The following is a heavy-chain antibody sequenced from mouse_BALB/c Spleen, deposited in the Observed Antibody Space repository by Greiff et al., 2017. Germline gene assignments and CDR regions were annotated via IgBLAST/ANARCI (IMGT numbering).Heavy chain of an antibody. CDR2: INSNGGST. J-gene: IGHJ2*01. D-gene: IGHD2-3*01. CDR3: ARHVGYYVVFDY. CDR1: GFTFSSYY. V-gene: IGHV5-6-2*01. Sequence: EVKLVESGGGLVKLGGSLKLSCAASGFTFSSYYMSWVRQTPEKRLELVAAINSNGGSTYYPDTVRGRFTISRDNAKNTLYLQMSSLKSEDTALYYCARHVGYYVVFDYWGQGTTLTVSS.